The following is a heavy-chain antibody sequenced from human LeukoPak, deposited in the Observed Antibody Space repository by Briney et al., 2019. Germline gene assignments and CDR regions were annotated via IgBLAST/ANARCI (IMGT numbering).Heavy chain of an antibody. CDR2: IYTSGNT. V-gene: IGHV4-61*02. CDR1: GGSISSGSYY. D-gene: IGHD3-22*01. J-gene: IGHJ5*02. CDR3: ARDNYDSSGYYSLRWFDP. Sequence: PSQTLSLTCTVSGGSISSGSYYWSWLRQPAGKGLEWIGRIYTSGNTNYNPSLKSRVTISVDTSKNQFSLKLSSVTAADTAVYYCARDNYDSSGYYSLRWFDPWGQGTLVTVSS.